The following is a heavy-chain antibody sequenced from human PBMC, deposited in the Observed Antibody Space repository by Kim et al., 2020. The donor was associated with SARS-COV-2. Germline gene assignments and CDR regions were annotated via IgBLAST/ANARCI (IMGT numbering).Heavy chain of an antibody. CDR2: INHSGST. V-gene: IGHV4-34*01. J-gene: IGHJ3*02. D-gene: IGHD1-26*01. Sequence: SETLSLTCAVYGGSFSGYYWSWIRQPPGKGLEWIGEINHSGSTNYNPSLKSRVTISVDTSKNQFSLKLSSVTAADTAVYYCARGLPSCMFDIWGQGTMVTVSS. CDR3: ARGLPSCMFDI. CDR1: GGSFSGYY.